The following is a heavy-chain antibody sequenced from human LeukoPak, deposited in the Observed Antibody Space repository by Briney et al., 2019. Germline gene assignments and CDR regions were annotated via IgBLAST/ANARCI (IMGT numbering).Heavy chain of an antibody. CDR1: GFTFSRYS. CDR3: ARGYSGYDYFDY. CDR2: ISSSSTYI. V-gene: IGHV3-21*01. J-gene: IGHJ4*02. Sequence: GRSLRLSCAASGFTFSRYSTNCVRQAPGKELAFVSSISSSSTYIYYADSVKGRFTISRDNAKNSLYLQMNNLRAEDTAVYYCARGYSGYDYFDYWGQGTLVTVSS. D-gene: IGHD5-12*01.